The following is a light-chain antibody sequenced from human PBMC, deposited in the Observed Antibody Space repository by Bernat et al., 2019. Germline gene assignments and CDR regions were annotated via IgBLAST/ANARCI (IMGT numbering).Light chain of an antibody. J-gene: IGLJ2*01. CDR3: AAWDDSLNAVV. Sequence: QSVLTQPPSASGTPGQRVTISCSGSSSNIGSNTVNWYQQLPGTGPKLLIYSNNQRPSGVPDRFSGSNAGTSASLAISGLQSEDEADYYCAAWDDSLNAVVFGGGTKLTVL. CDR2: SNN. CDR1: SSNIGSNT. V-gene: IGLV1-44*01.